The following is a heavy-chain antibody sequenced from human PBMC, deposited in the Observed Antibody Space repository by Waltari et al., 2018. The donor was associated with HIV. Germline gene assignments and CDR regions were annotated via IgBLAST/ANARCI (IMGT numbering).Heavy chain of an antibody. CDR3: ASLRSGRRYFDY. Sequence: QLQLQESGPGLVKPSETLSLTCTVSGGSISSSSYYWGWIRQPPGTGLEWIGSIYYSGSTDYNQSVKSRVTISGETSKNQFSRKVRAVTAADTAVYYGASLRSGRRYFDYWGQGTLVTVSS. CDR1: GGSISSSSYY. V-gene: IGHV4-39*01. D-gene: IGHD1-26*01. J-gene: IGHJ4*02. CDR2: IYYSGST.